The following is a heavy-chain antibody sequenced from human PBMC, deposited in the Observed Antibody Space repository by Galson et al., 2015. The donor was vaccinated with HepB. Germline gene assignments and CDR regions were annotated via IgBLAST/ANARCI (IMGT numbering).Heavy chain of an antibody. CDR2: IRNKGNSYTT. CDR1: GFTFSDPY. V-gene: IGHV3-72*01. Sequence: SLRLPCAASGFTFSDPYMDWVRQAPGQGLEWLGRIRNKGNSYTTTYAASAKGRFTISRDDSTNSLYLQMNSLKVDDTALYYCARVDPSFVCFYGAGSYLCYWGQGTLVTVSS. J-gene: IGHJ4*02. CDR3: ARVDPSFVCFYGAGSYLCY. D-gene: IGHD3-10*01.